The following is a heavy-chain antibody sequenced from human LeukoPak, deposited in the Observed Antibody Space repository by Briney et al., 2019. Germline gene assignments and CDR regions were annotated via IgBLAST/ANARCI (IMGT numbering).Heavy chain of an antibody. CDR2: IYHSGST. D-gene: IGHD3-9*01. CDR3: ARVPSHYDILTGYHDAFDI. V-gene: IGHV4-4*02. CDR1: GGSISSSNW. Sequence: SETLSLTCAVSGGSISSSNWWSWVRQPPGKGLEWIGEIYHSGSTNYNPSLKSRVTISVDKSKNQFSLKLSSVTAADTAVYYCARVPSHYDILTGYHDAFDIWGQGTMVTVSS. J-gene: IGHJ3*02.